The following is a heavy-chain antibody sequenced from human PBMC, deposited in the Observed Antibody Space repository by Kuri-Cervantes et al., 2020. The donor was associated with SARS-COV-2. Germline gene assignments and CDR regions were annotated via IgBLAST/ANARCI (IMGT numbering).Heavy chain of an antibody. Sequence: SGPTLVKPTQTLTLTCTFSGFSLSTSGVGVGWIRQPPGKALEWLALIYWNDDKRYSPSLKSRLTITKDTSKNQVVLTMTNMDPVDTATYYCASIAARRVSYYYHGMDVWGQGTTVTVSS. CDR2: IYWNDDK. V-gene: IGHV2-5*01. CDR1: GFSLSTSGVG. CDR3: ASIAARRVSYYYHGMDV. D-gene: IGHD6-6*01. J-gene: IGHJ6*02.